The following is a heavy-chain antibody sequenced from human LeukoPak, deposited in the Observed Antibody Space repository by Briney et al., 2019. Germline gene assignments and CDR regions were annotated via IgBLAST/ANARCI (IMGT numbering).Heavy chain of an antibody. CDR2: IYYSGST. CDR3: ATGVVAATPFDY. D-gene: IGHD2-15*01. Sequence: SETLSLTCTVPGDSIRNSYWSWIRQPPGKGLEWIGYIYYSGSTNYNPSLKSRVTISVDTSKNQFSLKLSSVTAADTAVYYCATGVVAATPFDYWGQGTLVTVSS. J-gene: IGHJ4*02. CDR1: GDSIRNSY. V-gene: IGHV4-59*01.